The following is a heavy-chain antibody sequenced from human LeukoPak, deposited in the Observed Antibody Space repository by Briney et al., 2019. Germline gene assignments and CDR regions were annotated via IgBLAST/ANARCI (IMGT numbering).Heavy chain of an antibody. CDR3: ARASTPYDSSGYLAFDI. CDR1: GGSISSSSYY. J-gene: IGHJ3*02. Sequence: PSETLSLTCTVSGGSISSSSYYWGWIRQPPGKGLEWIGSIYYSGSTYYNPSLKRRVTISVDTSKNQFSLKLSSVTAADTAVYYCARASTPYDSSGYLAFDIWGQGTMVTVSS. D-gene: IGHD3-22*01. CDR2: IYYSGST. V-gene: IGHV4-39*01.